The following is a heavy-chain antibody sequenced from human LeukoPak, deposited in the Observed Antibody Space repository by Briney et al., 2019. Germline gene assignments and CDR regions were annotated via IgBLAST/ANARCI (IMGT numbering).Heavy chain of an antibody. CDR1: GDPVSRGSYY. V-gene: IGHV4-61*01. CDR2: VYHTGST. J-gene: IGHJ5*02. CDR3: ARGFASGWYSRYDP. Sequence: PSETLSLTCTVSGDPVSRGSYYWSWIRQPPGKELEWIGYVYHTGSTNYNPSLKSRVTISVDTSKNEFSLKMTSVTAADTAVYYRARGFASGWYSRYDPWGQGTLVTVSS. D-gene: IGHD6-19*01.